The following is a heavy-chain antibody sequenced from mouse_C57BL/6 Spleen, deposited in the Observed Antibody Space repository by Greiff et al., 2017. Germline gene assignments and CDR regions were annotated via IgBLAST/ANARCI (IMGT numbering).Heavy chain of an antibody. D-gene: IGHD1-1*01. V-gene: IGHV5-17*01. J-gene: IGHJ1*03. CDR3: ARGVLRWYFDV. CDR2: ISSGSSTI. Sequence: DVKLVESGGGLVKPGGSLKLSCAASGFTFSDYGMHWVRQAPEKGLEWVAYISSGSSTIYYADTVKGRFTVSRDNAKNTLFLQMTSLRSEDTAMYYCARGVLRWYFDVWGTGTTVTVSS. CDR1: GFTFSDYG.